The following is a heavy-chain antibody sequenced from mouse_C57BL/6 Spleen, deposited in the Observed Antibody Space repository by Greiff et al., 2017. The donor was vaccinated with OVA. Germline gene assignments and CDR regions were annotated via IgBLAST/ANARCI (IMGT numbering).Heavy chain of an antibody. CDR2: IDPETGGT. D-gene: IGHD2-4*01. V-gene: IGHV1-15*01. Sequence: QVQLQQSGAELVRPGASVTLSCKASGYTFTDYEMHWVKQTPVHGLEWIGAIDPETGGTAYNQKFKGKAILTADKSSSTAYMEPRSLTSEDSAVYYCTRSLYDYEGSWFAYWGQGTLVTVSA. CDR3: TRSLYDYEGSWFAY. CDR1: GYTFTDYE. J-gene: IGHJ3*01.